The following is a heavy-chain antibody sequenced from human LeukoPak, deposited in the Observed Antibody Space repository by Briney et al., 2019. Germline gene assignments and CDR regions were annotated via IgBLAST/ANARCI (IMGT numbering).Heavy chain of an antibody. V-gene: IGHV3-21*01. CDR2: ISSSSSYI. CDR1: GFTFSSYS. Sequence: GGSLRLSCAASGFTFSSYSMNWVRQAPGKGLEWVSSISSSSSYIYYADSVKGRFTISRDNAKNSLYLQMNSLRAEDTAVYYCARGEDGDYLDGMDVWGQGTTVTVSS. J-gene: IGHJ6*02. D-gene: IGHD4-17*01. CDR3: ARGEDGDYLDGMDV.